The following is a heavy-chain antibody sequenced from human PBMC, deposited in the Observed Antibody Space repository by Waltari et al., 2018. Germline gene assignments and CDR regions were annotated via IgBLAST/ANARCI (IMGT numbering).Heavy chain of an antibody. V-gene: IGHV3-64*01. Sequence: EVQLVESGGGLVQPGGSLRLSCAASGFTFSNYAMHWVRQAPGKGLEYVSTISGNGGSTYYANSVKDRFTISRDNSKNTVYLQMGSLRAEDMAVYYCARDAYWGQGTLVTVSS. CDR2: ISGNGGST. J-gene: IGHJ4*02. CDR3: ARDAY. CDR1: GFTFSNYA.